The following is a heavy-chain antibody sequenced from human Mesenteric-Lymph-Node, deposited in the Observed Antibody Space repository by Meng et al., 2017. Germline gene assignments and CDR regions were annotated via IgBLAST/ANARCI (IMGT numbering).Heavy chain of an antibody. CDR3: ATTRIAAAGNFDY. J-gene: IGHJ4*02. D-gene: IGHD6-13*01. Sequence: QGPLVGGGGGVVQPGRALRLSCAASGCTFSSDGMHWVRQAPGKGLEWVAVIWYDGSNKYYADSVKGRFTISRDNSKNTLYLQMNSLRAEDTAVYYCATTRIAAAGNFDYWGQGTLVTVSS. CDR1: GCTFSSDG. CDR2: IWYDGSNK. V-gene: IGHV3-33*01.